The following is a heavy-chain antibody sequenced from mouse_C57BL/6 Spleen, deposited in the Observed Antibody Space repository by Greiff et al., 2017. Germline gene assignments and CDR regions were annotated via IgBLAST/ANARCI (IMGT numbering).Heavy chain of an antibody. J-gene: IGHJ4*01. V-gene: IGHV10-1*01. CDR3: VRSYGSSYAMDY. CDR1: GFSFNTYA. D-gene: IGHD1-1*01. CDR2: IRSKSNNYAT. Sequence: EVKLVESGGGLVQPKGSLKLSCAASGFSFNTYAMNWVRQAPGKGLAWVARIRSKSNNYATYYADSVKDRFTISRDDSESMLYLQMNNLKTEDTAMYYCVRSYGSSYAMDYWGQGTSVTVSS.